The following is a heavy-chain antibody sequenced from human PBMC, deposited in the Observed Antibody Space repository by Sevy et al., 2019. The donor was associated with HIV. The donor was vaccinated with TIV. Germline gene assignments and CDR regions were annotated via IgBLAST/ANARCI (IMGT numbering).Heavy chain of an antibody. Sequence: ASVKVSCKASGGTFSSYAISWVRQAPGQGLEWMGGIIPIFGTANYSQKFQGRVTITADEPTSTAYMELSSLRSEDTAVYYCARDGGDYSDSSHNYWGQGTLVTVSS. CDR1: GGTFSSYA. J-gene: IGHJ4*02. CDR3: ARDGGDYSDSSHNY. D-gene: IGHD3-22*01. CDR2: IIPIFGTA. V-gene: IGHV1-69*13.